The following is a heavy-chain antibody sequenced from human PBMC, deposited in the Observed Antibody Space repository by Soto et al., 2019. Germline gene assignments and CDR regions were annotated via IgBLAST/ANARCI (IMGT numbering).Heavy chain of an antibody. CDR2: IIPIFGTA. D-gene: IGHD3-3*01. V-gene: IGHV1-69*13. CDR1: GGTFSSYA. Sequence: SVKVSCKASGGTFSSYAISWVRQAPGQGLEWMGGIIPIFGTANYARKFQGRVTITADESTSTAYMELSSLRSEDTAVYYCAREPQTRITISRDANWFDPWGQGTLVTVSS. CDR3: AREPQTRITISRDANWFDP. J-gene: IGHJ5*02.